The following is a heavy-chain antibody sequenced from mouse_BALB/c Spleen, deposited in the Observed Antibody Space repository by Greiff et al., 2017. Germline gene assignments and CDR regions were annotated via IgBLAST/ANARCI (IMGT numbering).Heavy chain of an antibody. Sequence: QVQLQQSGPELVKPGASVKMSCKASGYTFTDYVISWVKQRTGQGLEWIGEIYPGSGSTYYNEKFKGKATLTADKSSNTAYMQLSSLTSEDSAVYFCAREGLRRDAMDYWGQGTSVTVSS. CDR3: AREGLRRDAMDY. J-gene: IGHJ4*01. V-gene: IGHV1-81*01. D-gene: IGHD2-2*01. CDR1: GYTFTDYV. CDR2: IYPGSGST.